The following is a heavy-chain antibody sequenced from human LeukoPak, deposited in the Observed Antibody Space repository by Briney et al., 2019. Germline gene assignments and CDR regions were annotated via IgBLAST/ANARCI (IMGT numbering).Heavy chain of an antibody. CDR2: IDWDDDK. Sequence: TLSLTCTVSGGSISSGDYYWSWIRQPPGTALEWLALIDWDDDKYYNTSLKTRLTVSKDTSKNQVVLTMTNMDPVDTATYFCARYLYGDSASYFDYWGQGSLVIVSS. D-gene: IGHD4-17*01. CDR1: GGSISSGDYY. V-gene: IGHV2-70*18. CDR3: ARYLYGDSASYFDY. J-gene: IGHJ4*02.